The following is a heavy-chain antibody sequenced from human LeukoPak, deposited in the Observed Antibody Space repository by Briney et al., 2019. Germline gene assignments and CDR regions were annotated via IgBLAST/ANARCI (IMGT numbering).Heavy chain of an antibody. Sequence: PGGSLRLSCAAFGFTFRDYAMSWVRQAPGKGLEWVSVISGSGASTHYADSVKGRFTISRDNSRNTVYLQLNSLSAEDTAIYYCATDYYDRSGDNTVDYWGQGTLVTVSS. V-gene: IGHV3-23*01. CDR3: ATDYYDRSGDNTVDY. CDR1: GFTFRDYA. J-gene: IGHJ4*02. CDR2: ISGSGAST. D-gene: IGHD3-22*01.